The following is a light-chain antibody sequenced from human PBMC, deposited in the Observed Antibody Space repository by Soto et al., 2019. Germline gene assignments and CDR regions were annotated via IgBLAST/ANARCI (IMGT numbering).Light chain of an antibody. J-gene: IGKJ2*01. Sequence: DIQMTQSPSTLSASVGDRVTVTCRASQSVNAWLAWYQQKPGKAPKLLIYDASTLESGVPSRFSGGGSGTGFTLTISSLQSDDFGTYYCQQYNTYPYTFGRGTKLENK. CDR1: QSVNAW. CDR2: DAS. V-gene: IGKV1-5*01. CDR3: QQYNTYPYT.